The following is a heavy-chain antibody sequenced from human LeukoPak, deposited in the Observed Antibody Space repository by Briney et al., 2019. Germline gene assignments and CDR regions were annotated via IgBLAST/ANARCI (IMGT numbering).Heavy chain of an antibody. Sequence: SVKVSCKASGATFSSYAINWVRQAPGQGLEWMGRIIPMLGTVNYAQKFQGRVTMTEDTSTDTAYMELSSLRSEDTAVYYCAREFPTTSGYGFDYWGQGTLVTVSS. CDR3: AREFPTTSGYGFDY. D-gene: IGHD5-12*01. V-gene: IGHV1-69*04. CDR2: IIPMLGTV. CDR1: GATFSSYA. J-gene: IGHJ4*02.